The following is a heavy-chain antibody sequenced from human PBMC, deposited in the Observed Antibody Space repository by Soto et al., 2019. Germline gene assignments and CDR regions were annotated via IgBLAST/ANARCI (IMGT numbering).Heavy chain of an antibody. J-gene: IGHJ4*02. D-gene: IGHD3-10*01. CDR1: GFTFSSYS. Sequence: EVQLVESGGGLVQPGGSLRLSCAASGFTFSSYSMNWVRQAPGKGLEWVSYISSSSSTIYYADSVKGRFTISRDNAKNSLYLQMNSLRAEDTAVYYCERANYYGSPGDFDYWGQGTQVTVSS. CDR2: ISSSSSTI. CDR3: ERANYYGSPGDFDY. V-gene: IGHV3-48*01.